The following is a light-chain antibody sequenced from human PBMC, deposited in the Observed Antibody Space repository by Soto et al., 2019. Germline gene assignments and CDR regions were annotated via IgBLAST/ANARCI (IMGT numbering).Light chain of an antibody. CDR2: AAS. J-gene: IGKJ3*01. CDR1: QGISDY. Sequence: DIQMTQSPSSLSASIGDKITITCRASQGISDYLAWYQQQPGKVPNLLIYAASTLQSGVPSRCSGSGSGTDFTLTISRLQSEDVATYYCQRYGSTPSTFGPGTKVDIK. V-gene: IGKV1-27*01. CDR3: QRYGSTPST.